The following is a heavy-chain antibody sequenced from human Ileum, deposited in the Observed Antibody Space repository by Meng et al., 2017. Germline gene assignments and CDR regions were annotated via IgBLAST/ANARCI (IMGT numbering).Heavy chain of an antibody. J-gene: IGHJ4*02. CDR2: IKKDGSAK. CDR3: ARDGRASHDY. Sequence: GESLKISCVGSGFAFSDSWMSWVRQAPGKGLEWLANIKKDGSAKYYLDSVKGRFTISRDNAKSSLYLQMESLRAEDTALYYCARDGRASHDYWGQGTLVTSPQ. CDR1: GFAFSDSW. V-gene: IGHV3-7*01. D-gene: IGHD1-26*01.